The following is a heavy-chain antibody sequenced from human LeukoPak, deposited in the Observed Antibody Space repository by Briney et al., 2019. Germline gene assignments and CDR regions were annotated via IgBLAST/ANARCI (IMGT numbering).Heavy chain of an antibody. CDR2: IWYDGSDK. D-gene: IGHD2-21*01. J-gene: IGHJ4*02. V-gene: IGHV3-33*01. CDR3: ARLWGSVSGYFDY. CDR1: GYTFSSHG. Sequence: PERSLRLSCAVSGYTFSSHGMHWVRQAPGKGLEWVAAIWYDGSDKYYADSVKGRFTISRDNSKNMLYLQMDSLRAEDTALYYCARLWGSVSGYFDYWGQGTLVTVSS.